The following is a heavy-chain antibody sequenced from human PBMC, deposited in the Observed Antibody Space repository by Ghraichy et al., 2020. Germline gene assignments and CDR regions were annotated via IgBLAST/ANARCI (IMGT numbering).Heavy chain of an antibody. D-gene: IGHD6-6*01. CDR2: IIPIFGTA. J-gene: IGHJ6*03. CDR3: ARGESIAAHHYYYYYYMDV. Sequence: SVKVSCKASGGTFSSYAISWVRQAPGQGLEWMGGIIPIFGTANYAQKFQGRVTITADESTSTAYMELSSLRSEDMAVYYCARGESIAAHHYYYYYYMDVWGKGTTVTVSS. V-gene: IGHV1-69*13. CDR1: GGTFSSYA.